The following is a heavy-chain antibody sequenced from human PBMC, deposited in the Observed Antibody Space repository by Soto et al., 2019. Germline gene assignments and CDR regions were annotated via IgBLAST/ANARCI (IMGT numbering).Heavy chain of an antibody. D-gene: IGHD6-25*01. CDR1: GFTVSNNY. V-gene: IGHV3-53*01. Sequence: EVQLVESGGGLIQPGGSLRLSCAVSGFTVSNNYMSWVRQAPGKGLEGVSVIYSGGYTAYGDSVKGRFTISRDNSKNTLYLKINTLRAHASAFFYGATQRGGGGYWGQGTLVTVSS. J-gene: IGHJ4*02. CDR2: IYSGGYT. CDR3: ATQRGGGGY.